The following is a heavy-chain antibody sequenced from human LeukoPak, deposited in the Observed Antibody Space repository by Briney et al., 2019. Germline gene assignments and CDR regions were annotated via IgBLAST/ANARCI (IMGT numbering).Heavy chain of an antibody. CDR2: IYSGGSK. Sequence: GGSLRLSCAASGFTVSSNYMSWVRQAPGKGLEWVSVIYSGGSKYYADSGKGRFNISRDNSKNTLYLQMNSLRAEDTAVYYCARWAMDDSSGYGFDYWGQGTLVTVSS. CDR3: ARWAMDDSSGYGFDY. V-gene: IGHV3-53*01. J-gene: IGHJ4*02. D-gene: IGHD3-22*01. CDR1: GFTVSSNY.